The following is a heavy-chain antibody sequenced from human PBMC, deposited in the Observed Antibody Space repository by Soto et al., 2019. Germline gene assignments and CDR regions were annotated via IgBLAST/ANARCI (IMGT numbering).Heavy chain of an antibody. Sequence: GGSLRLSCAASGFTFSSYWMSWVRQAPGKGLEWVANIKQDGSEKYYVDSVKGRFTISRDNAKNSLYLQMNSLRAEDTAVYYCARDLAEVLWFGASYYYYMDVWGKGTTVTVSS. CDR1: GFTFSSYW. D-gene: IGHD3-10*01. J-gene: IGHJ6*03. V-gene: IGHV3-7*01. CDR3: ARDLAEVLWFGASYYYYMDV. CDR2: IKQDGSEK.